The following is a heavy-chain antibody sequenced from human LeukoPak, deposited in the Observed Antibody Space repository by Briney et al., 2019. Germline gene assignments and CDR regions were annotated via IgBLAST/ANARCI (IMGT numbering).Heavy chain of an antibody. Sequence: SETLSLTCAVYGGSFSGYYWSWIRQPPGKGLEWIGEINHSGSTNYNPSLKSRVTISVDTSKNQFSLKLSSVTTADTAVYYCAKSQYCSSTSCYGAFDIWGQGTMVTVSS. CDR2: INHSGST. D-gene: IGHD2-2*01. CDR1: GGSFSGYY. CDR3: AKSQYCSSTSCYGAFDI. V-gene: IGHV4-34*01. J-gene: IGHJ3*02.